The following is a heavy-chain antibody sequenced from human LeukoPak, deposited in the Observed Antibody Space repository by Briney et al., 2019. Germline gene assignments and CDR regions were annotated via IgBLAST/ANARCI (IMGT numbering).Heavy chain of an antibody. D-gene: IGHD3-9*01. CDR3: ARNPTRYREVSRGFDP. Sequence: PLETLSLTCTVSGGSISSSSYYWGWIRQPPGKGLEWIGSIYYSGSTYYNPSLKSRVTISVDTSKNQFSLKLSSVTAADTAVYYCARNPTRYREVSRGFDPWGQGTLVTVSS. CDR1: GGSISSSSYY. V-gene: IGHV4-39*07. J-gene: IGHJ5*02. CDR2: IYYSGST.